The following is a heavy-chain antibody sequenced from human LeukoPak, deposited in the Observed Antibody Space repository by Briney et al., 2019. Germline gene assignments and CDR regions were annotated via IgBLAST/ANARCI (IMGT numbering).Heavy chain of an antibody. CDR3: AREQQLGY. D-gene: IGHD6-13*01. V-gene: IGHV3-7*01. J-gene: IGHJ4*02. CDR2: INQDGSEK. CDR1: GVTLSDHH. Sequence: GGSLRLSCAASGVTLSDHHMDWVRQAPGKGLEWVANINQDGSEKYYVGSVKGRFTISRDNAKDSLYLQMNSLRAEDTAVYYCAREQQLGYWGQGTLVTVSS.